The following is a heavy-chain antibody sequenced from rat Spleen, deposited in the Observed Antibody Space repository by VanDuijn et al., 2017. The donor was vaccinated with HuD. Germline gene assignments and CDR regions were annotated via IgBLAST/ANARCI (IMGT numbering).Heavy chain of an antibody. CDR3: AREDYDGYYFDY. D-gene: IGHD1-12*03. V-gene: IGHV2-30*01. Sequence: QVQLKESGPGLVQPSQTLSLTCTVSGFSLTSYNVHWVRQPTGKGLEWMGVIWTGGSTDYNSALKSRLSISRDTSKSQVFLKMNSLQTEDIATYYCAREDYDGYYFDYWGQGVMVTVSS. J-gene: IGHJ2*01. CDR2: IWTGGST. CDR1: GFSLTSYN.